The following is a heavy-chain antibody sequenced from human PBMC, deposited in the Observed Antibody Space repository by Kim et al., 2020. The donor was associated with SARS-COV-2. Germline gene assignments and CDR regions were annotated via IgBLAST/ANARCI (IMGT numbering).Heavy chain of an antibody. J-gene: IGHJ3*02. CDR3: ARGGSIQLMLGAPIDAFDI. Sequence: SVKVSCKASGGTFSSYAISWVRQAPGQGLEWMGGIIPIFGTANYAQKFQGRVTITADESTSTAYMELSSLRSEDTAVYYCARGGSIQLMLGAPIDAFDIWGQGTMVTVSS. CDR1: GGTFSSYA. V-gene: IGHV1-69*13. D-gene: IGHD3-16*01. CDR2: IIPIFGTA.